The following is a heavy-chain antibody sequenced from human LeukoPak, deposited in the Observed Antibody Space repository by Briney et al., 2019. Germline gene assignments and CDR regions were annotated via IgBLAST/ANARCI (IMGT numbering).Heavy chain of an antibody. V-gene: IGHV4-34*01. CDR3: ARVNYDFWSGYFHDAFDI. D-gene: IGHD3-3*01. CDR2: INHSGST. CDR1: GGSFSGYY. Sequence: PSETLSLTCAGYGGSFSGYYWSWLRQPPGKGLEWIGEINHSGSTNYNPSLKSRVTISVDTSKNQFSLKLSSVTAADTAVYYCARVNYDFWSGYFHDAFDIWGQGTMVTVSS. J-gene: IGHJ3*02.